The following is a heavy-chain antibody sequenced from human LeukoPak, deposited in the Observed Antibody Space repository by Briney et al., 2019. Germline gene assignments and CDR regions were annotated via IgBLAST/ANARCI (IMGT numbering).Heavy chain of an antibody. CDR3: ARAGVNYYDSSGYGY. CDR2: IDPNSGGT. Sequence: ASVKVSCKASGYTFTGYYMHWVRQAPGQGLEWMGRIDPNSGGTNYAQKFQGRVTMTRDTSISTAYMELSRLRSDDTAVYYCARAGVNYYDSSGYGYWGQGTLVTVSS. V-gene: IGHV1-2*06. D-gene: IGHD3-22*01. CDR1: GYTFTGYY. J-gene: IGHJ4*02.